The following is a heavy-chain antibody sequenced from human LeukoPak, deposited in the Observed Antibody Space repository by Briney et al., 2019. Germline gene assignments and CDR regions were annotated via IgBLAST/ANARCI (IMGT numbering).Heavy chain of an antibody. V-gene: IGHV3-48*03. CDR3: ATRLPFTGYMN. Sequence: PGGSLRPSCTIFGGTLSTYEFNWVRQAPGKRPEWISYMSRTADRIDHADSVKGRFTMSRDNAKNSVYLQMNSLRVDDTAIYYCATRLPFTGYMNWGQGTLVTVSS. D-gene: IGHD5-24*01. J-gene: IGHJ4*01. CDR1: GGTLSTYE. CDR2: MSRTADRI.